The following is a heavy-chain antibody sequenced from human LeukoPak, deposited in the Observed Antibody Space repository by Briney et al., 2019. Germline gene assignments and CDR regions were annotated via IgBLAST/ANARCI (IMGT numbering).Heavy chain of an antibody. V-gene: IGHV3-48*01. J-gene: IGHJ4*02. CDR1: GFTFSSYS. CDR2: LSSSSSRI. D-gene: IGHD3-22*01. CDR3: ARADKGGYYDSSGYDY. Sequence: GGSLRLYCAASGFTFSSYSMNWVRQAPGKGLDWVSYLSSSSSRIYYADSVRGRFTISRDNAKSSLYLQMNSLRAEDTAVYYCARADKGGYYDSSGYDYWGQGTLVTFSS.